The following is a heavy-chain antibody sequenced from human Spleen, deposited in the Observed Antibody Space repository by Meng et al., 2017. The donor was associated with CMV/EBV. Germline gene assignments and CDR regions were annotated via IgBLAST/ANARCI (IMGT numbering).Heavy chain of an antibody. CDR1: GFTFDDYG. V-gene: IGHV3-20*04. J-gene: IGHJ4*02. D-gene: IGHD2-21*01. Sequence: GGSLRLSCAASGFTFDDYGRSWVRQAPGKGLEWVSGINWNGGSTGYADSVKGRFTISRDNAKNSLYLQMNSLRAEDTALYYCARTCGGDCRRGFDYWGQGTLVTVSS. CDR2: INWNGGST. CDR3: ARTCGGDCRRGFDY.